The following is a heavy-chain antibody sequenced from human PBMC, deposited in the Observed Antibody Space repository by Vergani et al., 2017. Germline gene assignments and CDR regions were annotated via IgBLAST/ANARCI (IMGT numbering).Heavy chain of an antibody. J-gene: IGHJ6*02. V-gene: IGHV3-15*01. Sequence: EVQLVESGGGLVKPGGSLRLSCAASGFTFSNAWMSWVRQAPGKGLEWVGRIKSKTDGGTTDYAAPVKGRFTISRDDSKNTLYLQMNSLKTEDTAVYYCTTGGYGGNSGDYYYYGMDVWGQGTTVTVSS. CDR2: IKSKTDGGTT. D-gene: IGHD4-23*01. CDR1: GFTFSNAW. CDR3: TTGGYGGNSGDYYYYGMDV.